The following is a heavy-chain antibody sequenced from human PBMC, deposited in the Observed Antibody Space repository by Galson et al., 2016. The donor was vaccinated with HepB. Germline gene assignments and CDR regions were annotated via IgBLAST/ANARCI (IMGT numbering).Heavy chain of an antibody. Sequence: SVKVSCKASGYTFTDHFLHWVRQAPGQGLEWIGWINPHSGGTNYPRKFQGWVSITADSSTDTAYLELSSLKTDDTAIYYCAGDHLVSTTGLVGNAFDFWGQGTMVAVSS. V-gene: IGHV1-2*04. CDR2: INPHSGGT. J-gene: IGHJ3*01. CDR3: AGDHLVSTTGLVGNAFDF. D-gene: IGHD5/OR15-5a*01. CDR1: GYTFTDHF.